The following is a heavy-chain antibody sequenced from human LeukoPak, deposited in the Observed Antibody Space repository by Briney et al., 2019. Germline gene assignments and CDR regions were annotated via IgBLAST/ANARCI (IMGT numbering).Heavy chain of an antibody. V-gene: IGHV4-38-2*01. D-gene: IGHD5-12*01. Sequence: SETLSLTCAVSGYSINSGYFWGWIRQPPGKGLEWIGTIYHSGSTYYNPSLKSRVTISVDTSKNQFSLKLSSVTAADTAVYFCAKSGYDYPPYFDYWGQGTLVTVSS. CDR1: GYSINSGYF. J-gene: IGHJ4*02. CDR3: AKSGYDYPPYFDY. CDR2: IYHSGST.